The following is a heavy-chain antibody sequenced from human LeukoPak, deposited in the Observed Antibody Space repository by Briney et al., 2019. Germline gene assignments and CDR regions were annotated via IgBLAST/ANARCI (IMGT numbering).Heavy chain of an antibody. CDR3: ARACSGGSCYSEHGAFDI. J-gene: IGHJ3*02. CDR2: INHSGST. CDR1: GGSFSGYY. D-gene: IGHD2-15*01. V-gene: IGHV4-34*01. Sequence: SETLSLTCAVYGGSFSGYYWSWTRQPPGKGLEWIGEINHSGSTNYNPSLKSRVTISVDTSKNQFSLKLSSVTAADTAVYYCARACSGGSCYSEHGAFDIWGQGTMVTVSS.